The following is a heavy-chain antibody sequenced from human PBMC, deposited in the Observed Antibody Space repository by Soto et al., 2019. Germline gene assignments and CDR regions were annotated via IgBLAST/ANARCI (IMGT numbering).Heavy chain of an antibody. CDR1: GFSFSNYA. J-gene: IGHJ5*02. V-gene: IGHV3-23*01. D-gene: IGHD4-4*01. Sequence: EVQLLVFGGGSVQPGGSLRLSCAASGFSFSNYAMSWVRQAPGTGLEWVSAIDSGGGSTYYGASVKGRFSISRDNSMNTLYLQMNSLRAEDTAIYYCTKEHSNYPDHWFDPWRQGTLVTVSS. CDR3: TKEHSNYPDHWFDP. CDR2: IDSGGGST.